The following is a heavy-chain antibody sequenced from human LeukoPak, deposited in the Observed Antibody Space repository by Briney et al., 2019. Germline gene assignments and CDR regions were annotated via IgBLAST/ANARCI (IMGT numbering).Heavy chain of an antibody. J-gene: IGHJ4*02. CDR2: INSDGSST. V-gene: IGHV3-74*01. CDR3: AKVGAFGVEQQLALEVDY. CDR1: GFTFSSYW. D-gene: IGHD6-13*01. Sequence: QPGGSLRLSCAASGFTFSSYWMHWVRQAPGKGLVWVSRINSDGSSTSYADSVKGRFTISRDNAKNTLYLQMNSLRAEDTAVYYCAKVGAFGVEQQLALEVDYWGQGTLVTVSS.